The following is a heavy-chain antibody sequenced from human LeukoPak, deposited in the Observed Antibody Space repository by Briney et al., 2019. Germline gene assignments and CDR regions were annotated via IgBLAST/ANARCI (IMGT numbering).Heavy chain of an antibody. CDR2: LYYSGST. V-gene: IGHV4-59*01. J-gene: IGHJ6*03. Sequence: PSETLSLTCTVSGGSFSSYYWSWIRQPPGKGLEWIGYLYYSGSTNYNPSLKSRVTISGDTSKNQFSLKLSSVTAADTAVYYCARTTEGGYTYDYFYYYYMDVWGKGTTVTISS. D-gene: IGHD5-18*01. CDR1: GGSFSSYY. CDR3: ARTTEGGYTYDYFYYYYMDV.